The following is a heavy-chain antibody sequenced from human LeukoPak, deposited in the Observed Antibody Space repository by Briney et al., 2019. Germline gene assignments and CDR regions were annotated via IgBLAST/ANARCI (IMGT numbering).Heavy chain of an antibody. V-gene: IGHV4-39*01. CDR2: IYYSGST. Sequence: PSETLSLTCTVSGGSISSSGYYWGWIRQPPGKGLEWIASIYYSGSTYYNPSLKSRVTISVDTSKDQLSLKLSSLTAADTAVYYCARHEYSGSCYGLSWFDPWGQGTLVTVSS. CDR3: ARHEYSGSCYGLSWFDP. CDR1: GGSISSSGYY. J-gene: IGHJ5*02. D-gene: IGHD1-26*01.